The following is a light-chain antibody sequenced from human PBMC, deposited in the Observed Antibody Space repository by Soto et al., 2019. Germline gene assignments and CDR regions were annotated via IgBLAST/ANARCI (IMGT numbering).Light chain of an antibody. J-gene: IGLJ1*01. CDR1: SSNIGAGYD. CDR2: GNS. Sequence: QSVLTQPPSVSGAPGQRVTISCTGSSSNIGAGYDVHWYQQLPGTAPKLLIYGNSNRPSGVPDRFSGSKSGTSASLAITGLQAEDEADYYCQSYDSGLRGVFGTGTKLTVL. V-gene: IGLV1-40*01. CDR3: QSYDSGLRGV.